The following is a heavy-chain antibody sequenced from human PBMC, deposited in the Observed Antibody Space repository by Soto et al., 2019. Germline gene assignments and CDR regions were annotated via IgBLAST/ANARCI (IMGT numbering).Heavy chain of an antibody. V-gene: IGHV3-33*01. CDR3: ARGVGRYRGYDFGGDPFGY. D-gene: IGHD5-12*01. Sequence: QVQLVESGGGVAQPGRSLRLSCATSGFTFSSYGMHWERQAPGKGLERVAVIWYDGSNKYYSDSVKGRFTNSRDNSKNTLSLQMISLRAEDTAGYYCARGVGRYRGYDFGGDPFGYWGQGTLVTVSS. CDR2: IWYDGSNK. CDR1: GFTFSSYG. J-gene: IGHJ4*02.